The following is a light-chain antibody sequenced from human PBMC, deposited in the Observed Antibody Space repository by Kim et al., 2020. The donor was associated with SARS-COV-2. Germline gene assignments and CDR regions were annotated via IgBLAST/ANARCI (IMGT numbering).Light chain of an antibody. CDR2: VDSDGSH. CDR3: LTWGPGIRV. CDR1: SGHSTYA. J-gene: IGLJ2*01. Sequence: QPVLTQSPSASASLGTSVKLTCTLSSGHSTYAIAWHQQLPEKGPRYLMNVDSDGSHTRGDGIPARFSGSSSGAERHLTISSLQPEDEADYYCLTWGPGIRVFGGGTQLTVL. V-gene: IGLV4-69*01.